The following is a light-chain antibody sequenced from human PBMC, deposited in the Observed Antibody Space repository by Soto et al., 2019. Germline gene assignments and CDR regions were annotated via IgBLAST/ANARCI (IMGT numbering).Light chain of an antibody. J-gene: IGLJ2*01. CDR2: DNY. CDR1: SSNIGNNY. V-gene: IGLV1-51*01. Sequence: QSVLTQPPSVSAAPGQKVTISCSGSSSNIGNNYVSWYQQLPGTAPKLLIYDNYKRPSGIPDRFSGSKSGTSATLGITGLQTGDEADYYCGTWDSSLSALFGGGTKLTVL. CDR3: GTWDSSLSAL.